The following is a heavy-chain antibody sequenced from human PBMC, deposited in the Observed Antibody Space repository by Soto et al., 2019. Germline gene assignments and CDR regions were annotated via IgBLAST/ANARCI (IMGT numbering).Heavy chain of an antibody. D-gene: IGHD4-17*01. V-gene: IGHV3-30-3*01. CDR2: ISYDGSNK. J-gene: IGHJ4*02. CDR1: GFTFSSYA. CDR3: AIGTQTTVTTRLFDC. Sequence: GGSLRLSCAASGFTFSSYAMHWVRQAPGKGLEWVAVISYDGSNKYYADSVKGRFTISRDNAKNTLYLQMNSLRAEDTAVYYCAIGTQTTVTTRLFDCWGQGTLVTVSS.